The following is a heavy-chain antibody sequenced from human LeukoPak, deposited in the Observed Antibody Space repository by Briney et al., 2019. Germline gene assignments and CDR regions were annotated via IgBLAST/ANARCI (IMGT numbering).Heavy chain of an antibody. J-gene: IGHJ4*02. Sequence: GGSLRLSCAASGFTLSNYWMSWVRQAPGKGLEWVANIKEDGSAKYYVDSVKGRFTISRDNSKNTLYLQMNSLRAEDTAVYYCARDSSAHFDYWGQGTLVTVSS. CDR1: GFTLSNYW. V-gene: IGHV3-7*01. CDR2: IKEDGSAK. D-gene: IGHD3-22*01. CDR3: ARDSSAHFDY.